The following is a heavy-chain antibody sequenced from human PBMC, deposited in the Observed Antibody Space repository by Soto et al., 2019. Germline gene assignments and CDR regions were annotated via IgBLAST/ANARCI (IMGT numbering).Heavy chain of an antibody. CDR3: ARESGENWTYEAH. J-gene: IGHJ1*01. Sequence: KPSETLSLTCAVSGYSISSGYYWGWLRQPPGKGLEWIGSIYHGGSTYYNPSLNSRVTLSIDMTNNHVSLILNSVTAADTAVYYCARESGENWTYEAHWGQGTLVTVSS. V-gene: IGHV4-38-2*02. D-gene: IGHD1-7*01. CDR2: IYHGGST. CDR1: GYSISSGYY.